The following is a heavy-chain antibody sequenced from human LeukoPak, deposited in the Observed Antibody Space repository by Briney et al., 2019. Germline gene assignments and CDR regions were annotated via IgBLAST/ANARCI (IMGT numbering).Heavy chain of an antibody. J-gene: IGHJ5*02. CDR3: ARAGGGLTKNWFDP. Sequence: GASVKVSCKASGYTFTSYAMNWVRQAPGQGLEWMGRINTNTGNPTYAQGFTGRFVFSLDTSVSTAYLQISSLKAEDTAVYYCARAGGGLTKNWFDPWGQGTLVTVSS. V-gene: IGHV7-4-1*02. CDR2: INTNTGNP. D-gene: IGHD3-16*01. CDR1: GYTFTSYA.